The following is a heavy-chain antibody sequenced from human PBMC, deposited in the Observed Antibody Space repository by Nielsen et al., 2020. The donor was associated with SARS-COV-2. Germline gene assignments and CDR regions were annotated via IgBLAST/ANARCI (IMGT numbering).Heavy chain of an antibody. Sequence: GGSLRLSCAASGFTFSSYGMHWVRQAPGKGLEWVAVISYDGSNKYYADSVKGRFTISRDNSKNTLYLQMNSLRAEDTAVYYCARGYCGGDCYSPPPYYYYYGMDVWGQGTTVTVSS. V-gene: IGHV3-30*03. CDR2: ISYDGSNK. J-gene: IGHJ6*02. CDR1: GFTFSSYG. CDR3: ARGYCGGDCYSPPPYYYYYGMDV. D-gene: IGHD2-21*02.